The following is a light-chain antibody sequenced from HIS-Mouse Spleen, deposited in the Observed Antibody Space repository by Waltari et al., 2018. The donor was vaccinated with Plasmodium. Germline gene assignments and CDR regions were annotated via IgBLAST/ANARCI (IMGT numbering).Light chain of an antibody. J-gene: IGKJ2*01. CDR1: PSVLYSSNNKNY. V-gene: IGKV4-1*01. Sequence: DIVMTQSPDSLAVSLGERATINCKSSPSVLYSSNNKNYLAWYHQKPGQPPKLLIYWASTRESGVPDRFSGSGSGTDFTLTISSLQAEDVAVYYCQQYYSTPYTFGQGTKLEIK. CDR2: WAS. CDR3: QQYYSTPYT.